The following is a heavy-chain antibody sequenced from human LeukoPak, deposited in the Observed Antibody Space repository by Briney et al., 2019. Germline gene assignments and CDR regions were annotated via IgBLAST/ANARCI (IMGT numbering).Heavy chain of an antibody. V-gene: IGHV4-30-2*01. CDR3: AGLDYGDYGGLDY. CDR2: IYHSGST. D-gene: IGHD4-17*01. J-gene: IGHJ4*02. CDR1: GVSISSGGYS. Sequence: SQTLSLTCAVSGVSISSGGYSWGWIRQPPGKGLEWIGYIYHSGSTYYNPSLKSRVTISVDRSKNQFSLKLSSVTAADTAVYYCAGLDYGDYGGLDYWGQGTLVTVSS.